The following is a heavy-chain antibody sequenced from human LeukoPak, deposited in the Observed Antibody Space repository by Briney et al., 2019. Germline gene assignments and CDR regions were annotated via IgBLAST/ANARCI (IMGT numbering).Heavy chain of an antibody. V-gene: IGHV3-7*01. CDR2: MKEDGSDI. CDR3: ARGGARYLDS. J-gene: IGHJ4*02. D-gene: IGHD3-9*01. Sequence: GGSLRLSCVASGFDFNSYTMSWARQAPGKGLEWVAKMKEDGSDIRYVDSVKGRFTICRDNAKNSLCLQMSSLRAEDTAVYYCARGGARYLDSWGQGILVTVSS. CDR1: GFDFNSYT.